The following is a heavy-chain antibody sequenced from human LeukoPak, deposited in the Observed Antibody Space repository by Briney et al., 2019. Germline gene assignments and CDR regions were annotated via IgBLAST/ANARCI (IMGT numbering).Heavy chain of an antibody. Sequence: ASVKVSCTASGYTFTSYYMHWVRQAPGQGLEWVGIINPSGGSTSYAQKFQGRVTMTRDTSTSTVYMELSSLRSEDTAVYYCARDSCSGGSCYYYFDYWGQGTLVTVSS. D-gene: IGHD2-15*01. CDR2: INPSGGST. CDR3: ARDSCSGGSCYYYFDY. V-gene: IGHV1-46*01. J-gene: IGHJ4*02. CDR1: GYTFTSYY.